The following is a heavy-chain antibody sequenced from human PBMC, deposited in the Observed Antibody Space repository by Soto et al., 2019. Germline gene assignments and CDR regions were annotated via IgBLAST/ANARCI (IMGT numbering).Heavy chain of an antibody. Sequence: ASVKVSCKASGYTFTSYYMHWVRQAPGQGLEWLGIINPSGGSTTYAQKFQGSVTMTRDTSSSTVYMELSSLRSEDTAVYYCAGDIPPGWYCTNGVCQSGGWFDPWGQGSLVTVSS. V-gene: IGHV1-46*01. J-gene: IGHJ5*02. D-gene: IGHD2-8*01. CDR3: AGDIPPGWYCTNGVCQSGGWFDP. CDR2: INPSGGST. CDR1: GYTFTSYY.